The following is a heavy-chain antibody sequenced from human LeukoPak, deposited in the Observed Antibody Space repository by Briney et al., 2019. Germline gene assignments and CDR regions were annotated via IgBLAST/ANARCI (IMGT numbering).Heavy chain of an antibody. CDR2: IYHSGST. D-gene: IGHD3-10*01. J-gene: IGHJ4*02. CDR1: GGSLSSSNW. V-gene: IGHV4-4*02. CDR3: ARQGGHYYGSGTEGNFDY. Sequence: SETLSLTCAVSGGSLSSSNWWSWVRQPPGKGLEWIGEIYHSGSTNYNPSLKSRVTISVDKSKNQFSLKLNSVTAADTAVYYCARQGGHYYGSGTEGNFDYWGQGTLVTVSS.